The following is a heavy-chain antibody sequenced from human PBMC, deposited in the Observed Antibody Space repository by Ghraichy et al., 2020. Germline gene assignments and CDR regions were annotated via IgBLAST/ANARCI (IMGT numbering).Heavy chain of an antibody. Sequence: SETLSLTCTVSDGSISGWYWSWIRQPPGKGLEWIGYMYYSGRGDYNPSLKSRVTMSVDTSKNQISLTLSSVTAADTAVYFCAVPRGGIGGLGAFDIWGRGTMVTVSS. CDR3: AVPRGGIGGLGAFDI. V-gene: IGHV4-59*08. CDR2: MYYSGRG. J-gene: IGHJ3*02. CDR1: DGSISGWY. D-gene: IGHD3-16*01.